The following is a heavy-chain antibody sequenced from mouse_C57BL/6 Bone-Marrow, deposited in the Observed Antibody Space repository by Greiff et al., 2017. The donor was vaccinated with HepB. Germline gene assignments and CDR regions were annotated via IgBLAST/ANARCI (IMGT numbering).Heavy chain of an antibody. CDR2: IWSGGST. V-gene: IGHV2-2*01. J-gene: IGHJ3*01. CDR3: ASTMVTTGFAY. CDR1: GFSLTSYG. D-gene: IGHD2-2*01. Sequence: QVQLQQSGPGLVQPSQSLSITCTVSGFSLTSYGVHWVRQSPGKGLEWLGVIWSGGSTDYNAAFISRLSIRKDNSKSQVFFKMNSLQADDTAIYYCASTMVTTGFAYWGQGTLVTVSA.